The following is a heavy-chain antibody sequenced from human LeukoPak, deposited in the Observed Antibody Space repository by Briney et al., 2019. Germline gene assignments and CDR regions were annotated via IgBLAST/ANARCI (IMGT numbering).Heavy chain of an antibody. V-gene: IGHV1-69*04. D-gene: IGHD3-22*01. CDR2: IIPILGIA. Sequence: ASVKVSCKASGGTFSSYAISWVRQAPGQGLEWMGRIIPILGIANYAQKFQGRVTITADKSTSTAYMELSSLRSEDTAVYYCARRVYYDSSGYYGRFDPWGQGTLVTVSS. J-gene: IGHJ5*02. CDR1: GGTFSSYA. CDR3: ARRVYYDSSGYYGRFDP.